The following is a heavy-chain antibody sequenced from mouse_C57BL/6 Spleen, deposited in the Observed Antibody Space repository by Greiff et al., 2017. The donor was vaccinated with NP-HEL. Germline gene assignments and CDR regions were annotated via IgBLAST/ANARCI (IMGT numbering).Heavy chain of an antibody. CDR1: GYTFTSYG. V-gene: IGHV1-81*01. CDR2: IYPRSGNT. D-gene: IGHD1-1*01. CDR3: ARAGGSRAPYFDY. J-gene: IGHJ2*01. Sequence: QVQLKESGAELARPGASVKLSCKASGYTFTSYGISWVKQRTGQGLEWIGEIYPRSGNTYYNEKFKGKVTLTADKSSSTAYMELRSLTSEDSAVYFCARAGGSRAPYFDYWGQGTTLTVSS.